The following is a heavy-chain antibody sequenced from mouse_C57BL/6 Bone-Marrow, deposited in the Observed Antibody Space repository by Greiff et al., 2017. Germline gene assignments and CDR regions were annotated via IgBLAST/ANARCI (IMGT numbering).Heavy chain of an antibody. CDR1: GFNLKDDY. CDR3: TTDSAMDY. J-gene: IGHJ4*01. Sequence: EVQLQQSGAELVRPGGSVKLSCTASGFNLKDDYMHRVKPRPEQGLEWIGWIDSENGDTEYASKFQGKVTITADTSSNTTYLQFSDLTSEDSAVYYCTTDSAMDYWGQGTSVTVSS. V-gene: IGHV14-4*01. CDR2: IDSENGDT.